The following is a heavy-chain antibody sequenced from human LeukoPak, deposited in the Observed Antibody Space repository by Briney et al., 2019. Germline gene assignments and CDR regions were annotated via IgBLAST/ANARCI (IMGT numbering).Heavy chain of an antibody. CDR3: ARAPDPYRMDV. V-gene: IGHV3-11*05. CDR1: GFSFSDYY. Sequence: GGSLRLSCAASGFSFSDYYMSWIRQAPGKGPEWVSYISSSSTYTSYADSVEGRITIPRDNAKSSLYLQMNSLRAEDTAVYYCARAPDPYRMDVWGQGTTVTVSS. CDR2: ISSSSTYT. J-gene: IGHJ6*02.